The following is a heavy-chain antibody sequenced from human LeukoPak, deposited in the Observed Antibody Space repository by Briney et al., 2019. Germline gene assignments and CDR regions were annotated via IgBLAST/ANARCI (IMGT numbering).Heavy chain of an antibody. V-gene: IGHV1-18*01. CDR3: ARVHPSTIFGVVILNWFDP. J-gene: IGHJ5*02. D-gene: IGHD3-3*01. CDR1: GYTFTSYG. Sequence: ASVKVSCKASGYTFTSYGISWVRQAPGQGLEWMGWINPYNDNTNYAQNLQGRVTMTTDTSTSTAYMDLRSLRSDDTAVYYCARVHPSTIFGVVILNWFDPWGQGTLVTVSS. CDR2: INPYNDNT.